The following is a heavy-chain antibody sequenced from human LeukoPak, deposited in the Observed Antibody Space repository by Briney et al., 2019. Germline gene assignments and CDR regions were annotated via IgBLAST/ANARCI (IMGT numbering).Heavy chain of an antibody. CDR3: AKRGVVIRVILVGFHKEAYYFDS. Sequence: GGSLRLSCAVSGITLSKYGMSSVREAPGKGLKSLAGISDSGSRRNYADSVKGRFTISRDNPKNTLYLQMNSLRGEDTAVYFCAKRGVVIRVILVGFHKEAYYFDSWGQGALVTVSS. CDR1: GITLSKYG. CDR2: ISDSGSRR. J-gene: IGHJ4*02. V-gene: IGHV3-23*01. D-gene: IGHD3-22*01.